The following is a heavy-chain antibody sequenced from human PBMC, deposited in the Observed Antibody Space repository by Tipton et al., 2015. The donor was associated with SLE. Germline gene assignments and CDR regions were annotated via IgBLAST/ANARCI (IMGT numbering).Heavy chain of an antibody. V-gene: IGHV1-2*02. CDR1: GYTFTGYY. CDR2: INPNSGGT. Sequence: QSGAEVKKPGASVKVSCKASGYTFTGYYMHWVRQAPGQGLEWMGWINPNSGGTNYAQKFQGRVTMTRDTSISTAYMELSRLRSDDTAVYYCARPSSGIWLPVYFDYWGQGTLVTVSS. J-gene: IGHJ4*02. CDR3: ARPSSGIWLPVYFDY. D-gene: IGHD3-10*01.